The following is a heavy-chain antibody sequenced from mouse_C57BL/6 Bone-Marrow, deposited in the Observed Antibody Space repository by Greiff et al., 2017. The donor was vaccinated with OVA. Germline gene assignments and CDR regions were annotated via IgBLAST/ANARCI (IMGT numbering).Heavy chain of an antibody. J-gene: IGHJ3*01. CDR1: GYTFTSYG. CDR2: LYPRSGNT. V-gene: IGHV1-81*01. D-gene: IGHD3-2*02. Sequence: QVQLKPSGAELARPGASVKLSCKASGYTFTSYGISWVKQRTGQGLEWIGELYPRSGNTYYNEKFKGKATLTADKSSSTAYMELRSLTSEDSAVYFCAGDSSGLDWFAYWGQGTLVTVSA. CDR3: AGDSSGLDWFAY.